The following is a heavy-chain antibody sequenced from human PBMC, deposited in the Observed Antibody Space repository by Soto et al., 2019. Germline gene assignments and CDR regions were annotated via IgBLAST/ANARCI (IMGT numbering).Heavy chain of an antibody. V-gene: IGHV4-31*03. J-gene: IGHJ6*02. CDR3: ARGAPACGLDV. CDR1: GGSISSGGYY. Sequence: QVQLQESGPGLVKPSQTLSLSCTVSGGSISSGGYYWSWIRQHPGKGLEWIGYIYHDGRAYYNPSLKSRVTVSVDTSKNHFSLNLNSVTAADTAVYYCARGAPACGLDVWGQGTTVTVSS. CDR2: IYHDGRA.